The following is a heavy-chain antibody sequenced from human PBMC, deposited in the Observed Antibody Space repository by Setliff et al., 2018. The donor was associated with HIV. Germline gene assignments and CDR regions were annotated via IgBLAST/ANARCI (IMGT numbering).Heavy chain of an antibody. CDR3: ARVVDRDYDFWSAYEY. V-gene: IGHV1-2*02. J-gene: IGHJ4*02. CDR2: IIPKSGET. CDR1: GYTFTAHH. Sequence: ASVKVSCKSSGYTFTAHHIHWVRQAPGQGPEWMGWIIPKSGETSYAEKFRGRVTMTRDTSLSTAYMELSWLTSDDTAVYYCARVVDRDYDFWSAYEYWGQGTMGTVS. D-gene: IGHD3-3*01.